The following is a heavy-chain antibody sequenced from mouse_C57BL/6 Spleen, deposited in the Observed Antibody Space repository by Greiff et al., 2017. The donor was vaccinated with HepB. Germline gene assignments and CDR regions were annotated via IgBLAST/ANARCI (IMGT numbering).Heavy chain of an antibody. CDR2: IRLKSDNYAT. J-gene: IGHJ4*01. D-gene: IGHD1-1*01. V-gene: IGHV6-3*01. Sequence: EVQLQESGGGLVQPGGSMKLSCVASGFTFSNYWMNWVRQSPEKGLEWVAQIRLKSDNYATHYAESVKGRFTISRDDSKSSVYLQMNNLRAEDTGIYYCTGAYYYGRSHRGAMDYWGQGTSVTVSS. CDR3: TGAYYYGRSHRGAMDY. CDR1: GFTFSNYW.